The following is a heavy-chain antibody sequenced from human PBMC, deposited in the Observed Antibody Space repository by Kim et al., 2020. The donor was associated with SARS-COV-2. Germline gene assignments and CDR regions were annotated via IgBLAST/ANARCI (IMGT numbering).Heavy chain of an antibody. Sequence: GGSLRLSCAASGFTFSSYAMHWVRQAPGKGLEWVAVISYDGSNKYYADSVKGRFTISRDNSKNTLYLQMNSLRAEDTAVYYCARDSDIVVVPAAMHAFDIWGQGTMVTVSS. J-gene: IGHJ3*02. CDR2: ISYDGSNK. CDR3: ARDSDIVVVPAAMHAFDI. D-gene: IGHD2-2*01. CDR1: GFTFSSYA. V-gene: IGHV3-30-3*01.